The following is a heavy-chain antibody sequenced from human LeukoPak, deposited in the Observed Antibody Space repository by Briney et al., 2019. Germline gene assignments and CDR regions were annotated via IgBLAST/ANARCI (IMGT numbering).Heavy chain of an antibody. CDR1: GFSFSSDN. D-gene: IGHD6-19*01. Sequence: GGSLRLSCAASGFSFSSDNMNWVRQAPGKGLERVSYISSSSSTIYYTDSVKGRFTISRDNAKNSLYLQMNSLRDEDTAVYYCARGMTVAGTYFDYWGQGTLVTVSS. CDR3: ARGMTVAGTYFDY. J-gene: IGHJ4*02. V-gene: IGHV3-48*02. CDR2: ISSSSSTI.